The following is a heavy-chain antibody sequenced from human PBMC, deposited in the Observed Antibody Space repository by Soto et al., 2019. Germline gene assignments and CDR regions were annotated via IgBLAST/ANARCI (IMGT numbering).Heavy chain of an antibody. D-gene: IGHD3-22*01. V-gene: IGHV4-4*02. J-gene: IGHJ5*01. CDR3: ARHSSYYYDSSAYYDS. CDR2: IYHGGNT. Sequence: QVHLQESGPRLVQSSGTLSLTCGVSGAPISTGNWWTWVRQSPGKGLEWIGEIYHGGNTNYRPSLKGRVTISVDKSKNQFSLKLTSVTAADTAVYYCARHSSYYYDSSAYYDSWGQGILVTVSS. CDR1: GAPISTGNW.